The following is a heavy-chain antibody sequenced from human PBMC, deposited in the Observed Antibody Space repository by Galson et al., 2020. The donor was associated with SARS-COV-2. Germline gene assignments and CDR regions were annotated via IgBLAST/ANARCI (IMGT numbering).Heavy chain of an antibody. Sequence: HGESLKISCKGSGYSFTSYWIGWVRQMPGKGLEWMGIIYPGDSDPRYSPSFQGQVTISADKSISTAYLQWSSLKASDTAMYYCARHNSSSSGWYLYGFDYWGQGTLVTVSS. D-gene: IGHD6-6*01. CDR1: GYSFTSYW. J-gene: IGHJ4*02. V-gene: IGHV5-51*01. CDR2: IYPGDSDP. CDR3: ARHNSSSSGWYLYGFDY.